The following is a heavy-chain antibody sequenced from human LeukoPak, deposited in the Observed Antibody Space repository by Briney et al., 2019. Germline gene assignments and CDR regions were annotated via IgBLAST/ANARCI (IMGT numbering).Heavy chain of an antibody. V-gene: IGHV3-23*01. J-gene: IGHJ3*01. CDR1: GLTFSSYA. CDR2: ITGSGGNT. CDR3: TKDPNGDYVGAFDF. D-gene: IGHD3-16*01. Sequence: AGGSLRLSCATSGLTFSSYALTWVRQAPGNGPQWVPSITGSGGNTYYAASVKGRFTMSRDNSKNTLYLQMNSLRAEDTAVYYCTKDPNGDYVGAFDFWGQGTMVTVSS.